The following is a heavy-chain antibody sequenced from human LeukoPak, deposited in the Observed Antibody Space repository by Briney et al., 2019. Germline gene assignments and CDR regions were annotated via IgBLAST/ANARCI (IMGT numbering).Heavy chain of an antibody. CDR2: IYYSGST. J-gene: IGHJ4*02. D-gene: IGHD6-6*01. CDR1: GGSISSSSYY. V-gene: IGHV4-39*01. Sequence: SETLSLTCTVSGGSISSSSYYWGWIRQPPGKGLEWIGSIYYSGSTYYNPSLKSRVTISVDTSKNQFSLELSSVTAADTAVYYCARIEYSSSSCDYWGQGTLVTVSS. CDR3: ARIEYSSSSCDY.